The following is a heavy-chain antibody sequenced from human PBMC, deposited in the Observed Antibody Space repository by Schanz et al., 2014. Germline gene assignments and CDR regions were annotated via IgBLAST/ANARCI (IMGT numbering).Heavy chain of an antibody. V-gene: IGHV1-69*02. J-gene: IGHJ4*02. D-gene: IGHD6-13*01. CDR2: IIPILGIA. Sequence: QVQLVQSWAEVKKPGSSVKVSCKASGGTFSSYTISWVRQAPGQGLEWMGRIIPILGIANYAQKFQGRVTITADKSTFTAYMDVSSLRSEDTAVYYCASSGAGYSSSWDFDYWGQGTLVNVSS. CDR3: ASSGAGYSSSWDFDY. CDR1: GGTFSSYT.